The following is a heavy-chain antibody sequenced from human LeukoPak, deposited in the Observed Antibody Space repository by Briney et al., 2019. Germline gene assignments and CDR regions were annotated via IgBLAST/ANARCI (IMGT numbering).Heavy chain of an antibody. D-gene: IGHD2-2*01. J-gene: IGHJ5*02. V-gene: IGHV1-8*01. CDR2: MNPNSGNT. CDR1: GYTFTSYD. Sequence: ASVKVSCKASGYTFTSYDINWVRQATGQGLEWMGWMNPNSGNTGYAQKFQGRVTMTRNTSISTAYMELSSLRSEDTAVYYCARGAYCSSTSCYLRRSRFGPWGQGTLVTVSS. CDR3: ARGAYCSSTSCYLRRSRFGP.